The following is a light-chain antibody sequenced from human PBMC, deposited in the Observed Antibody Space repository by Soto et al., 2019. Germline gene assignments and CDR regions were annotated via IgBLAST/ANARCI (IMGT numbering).Light chain of an antibody. CDR3: QQRSHWPPALT. CDR2: DAS. J-gene: IGKJ4*01. CDR1: QSVSRY. Sequence: EIVLTQSPATLSLSPGERATLSCRASQSVSRYLAWYQQKPGQAPRLLIYDASSRATGIPARFSGSGSGTDFTLTISSLEPEDFAVYYCQQRSHWPPALTFGGGTKVELK. V-gene: IGKV3-11*01.